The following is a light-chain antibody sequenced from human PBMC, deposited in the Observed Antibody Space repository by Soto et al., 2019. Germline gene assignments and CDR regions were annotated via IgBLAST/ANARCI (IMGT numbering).Light chain of an antibody. CDR1: SSDVGGYNY. J-gene: IGLJ3*02. Sequence: QSALTQPPSASGSPGQSVTISCTGTSSDVGGYNYVSWYQQHPGKAPKLMIYEVSKRPSGVPDRFSGSKSGNTSSLTVSGLQAEDEADYNCCSYAGSNNPVFGGGTKLTVL. CDR3: CSYAGSNNPV. CDR2: EVS. V-gene: IGLV2-8*01.